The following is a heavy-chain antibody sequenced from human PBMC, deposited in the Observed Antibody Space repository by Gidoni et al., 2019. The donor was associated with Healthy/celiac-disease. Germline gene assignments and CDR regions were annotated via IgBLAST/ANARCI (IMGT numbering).Heavy chain of an antibody. CDR1: GFTFSSYA. V-gene: IGHV3-23*01. CDR3: AKAAAAVGVRYYYYGMDV. J-gene: IGHJ6*02. D-gene: IGHD6-13*01. Sequence: EVQLLESGGGLVQPGGSLSRSCAASGFTFSSYAMRWFRQAPGKGLEWVSAMSGSGGSTYYADSVKGRFTISRDNSKNTLYLQMNSLRAEDTAVYYCAKAAAAVGVRYYYYGMDVWGQGTTVTVSS. CDR2: MSGSGGST.